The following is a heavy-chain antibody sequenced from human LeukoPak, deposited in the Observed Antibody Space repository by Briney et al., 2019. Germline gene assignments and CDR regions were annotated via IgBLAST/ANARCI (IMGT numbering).Heavy chain of an antibody. V-gene: IGHV1-2*02. CDR1: GYTFTAYY. D-gene: IGHD1-14*01. CDR2: INPNGGGT. J-gene: IGHJ4*02. Sequence: VASVKVSCKASGYTFTAYYIHWVRQAPGQGLEWMGWINPNGGGTNYAQEFQGRVTMTRDTSISTAYMELSRLRSDDTALYYCAGGITGGDFWGQGTLVTVSP. CDR3: AGGITGGDF.